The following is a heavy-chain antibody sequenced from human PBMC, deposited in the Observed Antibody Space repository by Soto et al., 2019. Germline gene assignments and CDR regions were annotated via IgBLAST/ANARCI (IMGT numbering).Heavy chain of an antibody. Sequence: QVQLVHSGGGVAQPGRSLRLSCAASGFTFGSYGMHWVRQAPGQGLEWVAVKWYDGSDKYNVDFVKGRFPISRDNSTNTLSLQMTSRIPEAQAVYYCARAPQSYGDDRVVFDCWGQGGLVTVSS. J-gene: IGHJ4*02. CDR1: GFTFGSYG. V-gene: IGHV3-33*01. D-gene: IGHD2-21*02. CDR2: KWYDGSDK. CDR3: ARAPQSYGDDRVVFDC.